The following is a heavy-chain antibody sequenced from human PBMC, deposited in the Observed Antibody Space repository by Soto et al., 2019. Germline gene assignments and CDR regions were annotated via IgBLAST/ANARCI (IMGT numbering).Heavy chain of an antibody. D-gene: IGHD3-22*01. CDR2: IYYSGST. Sequence: PSETLSLTCTVSGGSISSYYWSWIRQPPGKGLEWIGYIYYSGSTNYNPSLKSRVTISVDTSKNQFSLKLNSVTAADTAVYYCARQHYYGSSGYYTWNWGQGTLVTVSS. V-gene: IGHV4-59*08. CDR1: GGSISSYY. J-gene: IGHJ4*02. CDR3: ARQHYYGSSGYYTWN.